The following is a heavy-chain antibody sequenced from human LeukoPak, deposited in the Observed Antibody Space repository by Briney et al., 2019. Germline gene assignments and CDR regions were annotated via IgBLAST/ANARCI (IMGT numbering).Heavy chain of an antibody. D-gene: IGHD2-21*02. CDR1: GFTFSSYS. V-gene: IGHV3-48*02. CDR2: ISSSSSTT. CDR3: ARVSSMVTHNDY. Sequence: PGGSLRLSCAASGFTFSSYSMNWVRQAPGKGPEWVSYISSSSSTTYYADSVRGRFTISRDNAKNSLYLQMNSLRDEDTALYFCARVSSMVTHNDYWGRGTLAAVSS. J-gene: IGHJ4*02.